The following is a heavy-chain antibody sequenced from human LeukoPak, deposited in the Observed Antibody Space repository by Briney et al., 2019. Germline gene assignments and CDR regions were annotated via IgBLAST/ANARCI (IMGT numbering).Heavy chain of an antibody. J-gene: IGHJ6*03. CDR2: ISVSGDST. CDR3: AKSSGYYFEAYYYYYMDV. Sequence: GGSLGLSCAASGFSFSSYAMSWVRQAPGKGLQWVSTISVSGDSTYYADSVKGRFTISRDNSKNTLYLQMNSLRAEDTAVYYCAKSSGYYFEAYYYYYMDVWGKGTTVTVSS. D-gene: IGHD3-22*01. CDR1: GFSFSSYA. V-gene: IGHV3-23*01.